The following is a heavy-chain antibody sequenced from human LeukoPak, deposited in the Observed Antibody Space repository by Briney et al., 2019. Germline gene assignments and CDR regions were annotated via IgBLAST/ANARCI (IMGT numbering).Heavy chain of an antibody. Sequence: GGSLRLSCAASGFTFSSYAMSWVRQAPGKGLECVSAISGSGGSTYYADSVKGRFTISRDNSKNTLYLQMNSLRAEDTAVYYCAKALSSGWYDGDDYFDYWGQGTLVTVSS. D-gene: IGHD6-19*01. CDR1: GFTFSSYA. J-gene: IGHJ4*02. CDR2: ISGSGGST. V-gene: IGHV3-23*01. CDR3: AKALSSGWYDGDDYFDY.